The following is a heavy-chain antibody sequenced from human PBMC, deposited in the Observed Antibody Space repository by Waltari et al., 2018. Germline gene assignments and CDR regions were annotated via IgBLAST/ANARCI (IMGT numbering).Heavy chain of an antibody. V-gene: IGHV3-11*04. CDR2: ISGSGGTI. D-gene: IGHD6-13*01. Sequence: QVQLVESGGGLVQPGGSLRLSCAASGSTFSDYYMSWIRQAPGKGLEWVSYISGSGGTIYYADSVKGRFTISRDNAKNSLYLQINSLRAEDTAVYYCARPAAAATGDFDYWGQGTLVTVSS. CDR1: GSTFSDYY. CDR3: ARPAAAATGDFDY. J-gene: IGHJ4*02.